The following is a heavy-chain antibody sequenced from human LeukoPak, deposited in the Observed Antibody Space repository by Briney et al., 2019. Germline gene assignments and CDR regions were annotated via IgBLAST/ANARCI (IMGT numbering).Heavy chain of an antibody. V-gene: IGHV4-59*01. CDR3: ARAAGPLAAPDF. D-gene: IGHD6-13*01. CDR2: IYYSGST. Sequence: PSETLSLTCAVYGGSFSDYYWSWIRQPPGKGLEWIGYIYYSGSTNYNPSFKSRVTISVDTSKNQFSLKLSSVTAADTAVYYCARAAGPLAAPDFWGQGTPVTVSS. J-gene: IGHJ4*02. CDR1: GGSFSDYY.